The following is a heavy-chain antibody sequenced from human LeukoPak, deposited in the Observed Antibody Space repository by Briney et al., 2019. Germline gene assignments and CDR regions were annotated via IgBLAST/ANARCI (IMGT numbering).Heavy chain of an antibody. CDR1: GGSLTNTNY. V-gene: IGHV4-4*02. Sequence: SGTLSLTCGVSGGSLTNTNYWTWVRQPPGKGLEWIGEVNLQGSTNYNPSLMGRVAIAVDTSENHISLQLTSVTAADTAVYYCAREGGPYRPLDYSGQGTLVTVSS. J-gene: IGHJ4*02. CDR2: VNLQGST. CDR3: AREGGPYRPLDY.